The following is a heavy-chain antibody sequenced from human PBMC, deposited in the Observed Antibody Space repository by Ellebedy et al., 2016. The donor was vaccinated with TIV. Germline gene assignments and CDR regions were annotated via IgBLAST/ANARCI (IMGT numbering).Heavy chain of an antibody. V-gene: IGHV4-38-2*02. Sequence: SETLSLXCTVSGNSISSGFYWGWIRQPPGKGLEWIGSIYHSGSTYYNPSLKSRVTISVDTSKNQFSLKLRSVTAADTAVYYCARDYSGYGHFDYWGQGTLVTVSS. J-gene: IGHJ4*02. D-gene: IGHD5-12*01. CDR1: GNSISSGFY. CDR2: IYHSGST. CDR3: ARDYSGYGHFDY.